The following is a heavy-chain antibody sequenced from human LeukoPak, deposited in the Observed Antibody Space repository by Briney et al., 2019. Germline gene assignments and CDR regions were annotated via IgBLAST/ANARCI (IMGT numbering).Heavy chain of an antibody. D-gene: IGHD4-17*01. CDR3: ARDKGHGDSFFDY. Sequence: GGSLRLSCAASGFTFSSYWMSWVRQAPGKGLEWVANIKQDGSEKYYVDSVKGRFTISRDNAKNSLYLQMNSLRAEDTAVYYCARDKGHGDSFFDYWGQGTLVTVSS. J-gene: IGHJ4*02. CDR1: GFTFSSYW. V-gene: IGHV3-7*01. CDR2: IKQDGSEK.